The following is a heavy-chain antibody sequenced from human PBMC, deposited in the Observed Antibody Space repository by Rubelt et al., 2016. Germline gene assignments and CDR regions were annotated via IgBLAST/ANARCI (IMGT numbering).Heavy chain of an antibody. Sequence: QVQLVQSGAEVKKPGASVKVSCKASGYTFTSYAMHWVRQAPGQRLEWMGWIHAGNGNKQYSQKFQGRVTITRDTSASTAYMELSSLRSEDTAVYYCARSKDTAMVTDADWYFDLWGRGTLVTVSS. J-gene: IGHJ2*01. CDR2: IHAGNGNK. D-gene: IGHD5-18*01. CDR3: ARSKDTAMVTDADWYFDL. V-gene: IGHV1-3*01. CDR1: GYTFTSYA.